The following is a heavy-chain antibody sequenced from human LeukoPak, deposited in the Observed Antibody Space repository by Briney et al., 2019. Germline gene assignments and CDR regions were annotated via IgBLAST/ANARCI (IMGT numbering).Heavy chain of an antibody. V-gene: IGHV3-11*05. CDR1: GLTFRDYY. Sequence: KPGGSLRLSCAASGLTFRDYYMSWIRQAPGKGLEWISYITSSSRDTNYADSVKGRFTISRDNAKKSLYLQMNSLRAERSAVYYLLRDYDSLTGYLRGGFDYWGQGTLVTVSS. J-gene: IGHJ4*02. CDR3: LRDYDSLTGYLRGGFDY. CDR2: ITSSSRDT. D-gene: IGHD3-9*01.